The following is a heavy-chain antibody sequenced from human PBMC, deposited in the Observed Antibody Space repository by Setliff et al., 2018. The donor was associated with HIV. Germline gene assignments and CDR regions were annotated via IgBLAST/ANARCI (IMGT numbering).Heavy chain of an antibody. Sequence: ASVKVSCKASGYTFTRYAIHWLRQAPGQSLEWMGWINADNGDTKYSQKFQGRLTITRDTSANTVYVELSSLRSEDTAVFYCARDRDSLLIGYTPNNWFDPWGQGTLVTVSS. CDR1: GYTFTRYA. D-gene: IGHD6-13*01. V-gene: IGHV1-3*01. CDR3: ARDRDSLLIGYTPNNWFDP. CDR2: INADNGDT. J-gene: IGHJ5*02.